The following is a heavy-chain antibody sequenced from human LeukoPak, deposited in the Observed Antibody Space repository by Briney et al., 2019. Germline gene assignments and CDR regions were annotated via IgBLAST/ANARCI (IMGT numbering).Heavy chain of an antibody. D-gene: IGHD2-15*01. CDR1: GGTFSSYA. CDR2: IIPIFGTA. V-gene: IGHV1-69*06. Sequence: GASVKVSCKASGGTFSSYAISWVRQAPGQGLEWMGGIIPIFGTANYAQKFQGRVTITADKSTSTAYMELSSLRSEDTAVYYCAREGGYCSGGSCYSLAGDNWFDPWGQGTLVTVSS. CDR3: AREGGYCSGGSCYSLAGDNWFDP. J-gene: IGHJ5*02.